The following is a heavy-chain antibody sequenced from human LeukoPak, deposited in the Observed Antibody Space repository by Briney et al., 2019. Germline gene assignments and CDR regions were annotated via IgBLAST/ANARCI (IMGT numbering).Heavy chain of an antibody. V-gene: IGHV3-21*01. D-gene: IGHD3-22*01. Sequence: GGSLRLSCAASGFTFSSYSMNWVRQAPGKGLEWVSSISSSSSYIYYADSVKGRFTISRDNAKNPLYLQMNSLRAEDTAVYYCARDPYLRYYYDSSGYYFDYWGQGTLVTVSS. CDR3: ARDPYLRYYYDSSGYYFDY. J-gene: IGHJ4*02. CDR2: ISSSSSYI. CDR1: GFTFSSYS.